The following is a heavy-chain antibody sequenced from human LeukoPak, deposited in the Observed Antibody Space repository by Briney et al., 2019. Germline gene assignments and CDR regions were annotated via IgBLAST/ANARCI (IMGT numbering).Heavy chain of an antibody. CDR2: IIPIFGTA. CDR3: ALTQQTYYYYGMDV. Sequence: ASVKVSCKASGGTFSSYAISWVRQAPGQGLEWMGGIIPIFGTANYAQKLQGRVTITADESTSTAYMELSSLRSEDTAVYYCALTQQTYYYYGMDVWGQGTTVTVSS. V-gene: IGHV1-69*13. CDR1: GGTFSSYA. J-gene: IGHJ6*02. D-gene: IGHD1/OR15-1a*01.